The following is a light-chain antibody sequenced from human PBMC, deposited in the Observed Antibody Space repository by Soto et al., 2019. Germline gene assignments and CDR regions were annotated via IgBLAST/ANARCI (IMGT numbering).Light chain of an antibody. CDR1: SSDVGGYNY. CDR2: DVS. J-gene: IGLJ1*01. Sequence: QRVLNQLRSVSGSHGQSVSISCTGTSSDVGGYNYVSWYQQHPGKAPKLMIYDVSKRPSGVPDRFSGSKSGNTASLTISGLQAEDKADYDCCSYSGNSRCVSGTGTKFPVL. CDR3: CSYSGNSRCV. V-gene: IGLV2-11*01.